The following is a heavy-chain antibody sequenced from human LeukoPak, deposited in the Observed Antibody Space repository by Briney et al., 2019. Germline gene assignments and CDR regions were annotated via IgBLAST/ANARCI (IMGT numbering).Heavy chain of an antibody. V-gene: IGHV3-33*01. J-gene: IGHJ4*02. CDR3: ARDPGYYDSSGYSSYYFDY. CDR2: IWYDGSNT. CDR1: GFTFSTYG. Sequence: GGSLRLSCAASGFTFSTYGMHWVRQAPGKGLEWVAAIWYDGSNTYYADSVKGRFTISRDNSKNTLYLQMNSLRAEDTAVYYCARDPGYYDSSGYSSYYFDYWDQGTLVTVSS. D-gene: IGHD3-22*01.